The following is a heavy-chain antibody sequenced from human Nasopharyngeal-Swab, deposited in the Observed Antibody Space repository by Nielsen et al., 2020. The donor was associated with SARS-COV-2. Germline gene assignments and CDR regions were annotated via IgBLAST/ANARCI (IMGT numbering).Heavy chain of an antibody. D-gene: IGHD5-12*01. Sequence: GESLKISCAASGFTVSSNYMSWVRQAPGKGLEWVSVIYSGGSTYYADSVKGRFTISRDNSKNTLYLQMNSLRAEDTAVYYCARGEHVDIVAHYMDVWGKGTTVTVSS. V-gene: IGHV3-66*01. CDR3: ARGEHVDIVAHYMDV. J-gene: IGHJ6*03. CDR2: IYSGGST. CDR1: GFTVSSNY.